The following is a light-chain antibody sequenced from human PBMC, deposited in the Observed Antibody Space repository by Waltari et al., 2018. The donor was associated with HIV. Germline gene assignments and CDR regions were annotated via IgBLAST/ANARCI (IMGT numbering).Light chain of an antibody. J-gene: IGLJ2*01. V-gene: IGLV1-47*01. CDR1: SSNIGGNY. CDR3: AAWDDSLSGYVV. CDR2: RNN. Sequence: QSVLTQPPSASGTPGQRVTISCSGSSSNIGGNYVYWYQQLPGTAPKLLIYRNNQRLAGVPERFSGSKSGTSAARAISGLRSEDEADYYCAAWDDSLSGYVVFGGGTKLTVL.